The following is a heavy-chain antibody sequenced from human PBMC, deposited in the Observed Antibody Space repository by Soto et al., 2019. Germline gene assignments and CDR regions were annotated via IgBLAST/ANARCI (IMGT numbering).Heavy chain of an antibody. CDR2: IYYTGNT. D-gene: IGHD2-2*03. CDR1: GGSISSSTYY. Sequence: QLQLQESGPGLVKPSETLSLTCTVSGGSISSSTYYWGWIRQPPGKGLEWIGSIYYTGNTYYNPSLQSRVTISVDTSKSQFSLKLRSVTAADTAVYTCARHVRAGYCAYTTCPLGFFDYWGQETVVTVSS. J-gene: IGHJ4*02. V-gene: IGHV4-39*01. CDR3: ARHVRAGYCAYTTCPLGFFDY.